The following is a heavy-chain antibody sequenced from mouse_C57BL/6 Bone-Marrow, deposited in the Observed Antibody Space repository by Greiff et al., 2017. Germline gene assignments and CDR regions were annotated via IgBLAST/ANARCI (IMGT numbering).Heavy chain of an antibody. CDR3: ARDRGSSFFDY. CDR2: ISDGGSYT. J-gene: IGHJ2*01. D-gene: IGHD1-1*01. V-gene: IGHV5-4*01. CDR1: GFTFSSYA. Sequence: EVKLVESGGGLVKPGGSLKLSCAASGFTFSSYAMSWVRQTPEKRLAWVATISDGGSYTYYPDNVKGRFTISRDNAKNNLYLQMSHLKSEDTAMYYCARDRGSSFFDYWGQGTTLTVSS.